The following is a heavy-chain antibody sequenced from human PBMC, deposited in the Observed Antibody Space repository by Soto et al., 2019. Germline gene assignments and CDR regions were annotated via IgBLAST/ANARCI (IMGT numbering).Heavy chain of an antibody. CDR2: IRSSRYGATT. J-gene: IGHJ4*02. V-gene: IGHV3-49*04. CDR1: GFTFHEHG. CDR3: ATGRHTSGYWGHFDY. D-gene: IGHD5-18*01. Sequence: GGSLRLSCETSGFTFHEHGMSWVRQAPGKGLVWVGFIRSSRYGATTEYAASVKGRFFISRDDSKSVAFLQMHNLETEDTAVYYCATGRHTSGYWGHFDYWGQGTLVTVSS.